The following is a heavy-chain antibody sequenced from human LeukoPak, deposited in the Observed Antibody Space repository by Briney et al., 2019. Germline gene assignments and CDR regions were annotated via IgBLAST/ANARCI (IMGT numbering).Heavy chain of an antibody. Sequence: ASVNVSCTASGYTFTVYYMHWVRQAPGQGLEWMGWINPNSGGTNYAQKFQGWVTMTRDTSISTAYMELSRLRSDDTAVYYCAREGVANNWFDPWGQGTLVTVSS. CDR1: GYTFTVYY. D-gene: IGHD3-3*01. CDR3: AREGVANNWFDP. V-gene: IGHV1-2*04. J-gene: IGHJ5*02. CDR2: INPNSGGT.